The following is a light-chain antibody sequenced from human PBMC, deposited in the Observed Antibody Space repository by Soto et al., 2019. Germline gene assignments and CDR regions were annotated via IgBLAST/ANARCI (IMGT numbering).Light chain of an antibody. CDR3: QQYDDVSPGIT. CDR2: DAS. J-gene: IGKJ3*01. CDR1: QDLSNY. Sequence: DIQMTQSPSSLSASVGDRVTITCQASQDLSNYLHWYQQKPGQAPKLLIYDASSLETGVPSRFSGSGSGTHFTFTISRLQPEDIATYYCQQYDDVSPGITFGPGTKVDIK. V-gene: IGKV1-33*01.